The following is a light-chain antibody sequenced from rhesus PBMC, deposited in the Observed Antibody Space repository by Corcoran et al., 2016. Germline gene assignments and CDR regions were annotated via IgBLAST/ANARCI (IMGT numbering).Light chain of an antibody. J-gene: IGKJ1*01. CDR2: KAS. Sequence: DIQMTQSPSSLSVSVGDTVTITCRASQSISSGLDWYQQKPGKAPNLLIYKASSLQCGVPSRFSGHGSGTIFTLPIRGLQPADFETYYVRQNNDLPWTFGQGTKVEIK. CDR3: RQNNDLPWT. V-gene: IGKV1-22*01. CDR1: QSISSG.